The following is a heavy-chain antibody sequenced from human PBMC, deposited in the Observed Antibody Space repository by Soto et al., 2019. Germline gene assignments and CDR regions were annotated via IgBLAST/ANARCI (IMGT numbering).Heavy chain of an antibody. V-gene: IGHV1-3*05. Sequence: QVQLVQSGAEEKKPGASVKVSCKASGYTFTSYAMHWVRQAPGQRLEWMGWSNAGNGNTKYSQKFQGRVTITRDTSASTAYMELSSLRSGEPAVFYCARSIVAVTALDYWGQGTLVTVSS. CDR2: SNAGNGNT. D-gene: IGHD2-21*02. CDR1: GYTFTSYA. CDR3: ARSIVAVTALDY. J-gene: IGHJ4*02.